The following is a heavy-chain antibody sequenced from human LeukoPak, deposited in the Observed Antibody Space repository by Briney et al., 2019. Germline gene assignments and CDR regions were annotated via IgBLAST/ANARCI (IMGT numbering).Heavy chain of an antibody. D-gene: IGHD3-9*01. CDR3: TRDLMDYDVSTGLHHYYMDV. Sequence: GSLRLSCAASGFTFSSYWMSWVRQDPRKGLVWVSRINGDGRNINYADSVRGRFTISRDNAKNTLYLQMNTLRVEDTAVYYCTRDLMDYDVSTGLHHYYMDVWGQGTTVTVSS. V-gene: IGHV3-74*01. J-gene: IGHJ6*02. CDR1: GFTFSSYW. CDR2: INGDGRNI.